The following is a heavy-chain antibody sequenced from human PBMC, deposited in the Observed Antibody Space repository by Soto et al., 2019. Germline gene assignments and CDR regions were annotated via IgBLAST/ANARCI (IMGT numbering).Heavy chain of an antibody. J-gene: IGHJ4*02. V-gene: IGHV4-31*03. CDR1: GGSISSGGYY. CDR3: ARESSHGYSYGRYYFDY. Sequence: SETLSLTCTVSGGSISSGGYYWSWIRQHPGKGVEWIGYIYYSGSTYYNPSLKSRVTISVDTSKNQFSLKLSSVTAADTAVYYCARESSHGYSYGRYYFDYWGQGTLVTVSS. D-gene: IGHD5-18*01. CDR2: IYYSGST.